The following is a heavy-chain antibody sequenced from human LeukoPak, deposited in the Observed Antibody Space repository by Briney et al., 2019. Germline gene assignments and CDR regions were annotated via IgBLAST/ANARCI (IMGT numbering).Heavy chain of an antibody. V-gene: IGHV3-53*01. D-gene: IGHD6-19*01. Sequence: GGSLRLSCAASGFTVSSNYMSWVRQAPGKGLEWVSVIYSGGSTYYADSVKGRFTISRDNSKNTLYLQMNSLRAEDTAVYYCARGAAVAGTRWFDPWGQGTLVTVSS. CDR1: GFTVSSNY. J-gene: IGHJ5*02. CDR2: IYSGGST. CDR3: ARGAAVAGTRWFDP.